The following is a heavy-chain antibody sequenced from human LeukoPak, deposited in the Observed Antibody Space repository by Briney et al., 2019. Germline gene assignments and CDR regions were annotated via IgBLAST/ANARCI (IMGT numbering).Heavy chain of an antibody. Sequence: PGRSLRLSCAASGFTFDDYAMHWVRQAPGKGLEWVSGISWNSGSIGYADSVKGRFTISRDNAKNSLYLQMNSLRAEDMALYYCAKSSRLGIAAAGMDYWGQGTLVTVSS. CDR2: ISWNSGSI. CDR3: AKSSRLGIAAAGMDY. J-gene: IGHJ4*02. D-gene: IGHD6-13*01. V-gene: IGHV3-9*03. CDR1: GFTFDDYA.